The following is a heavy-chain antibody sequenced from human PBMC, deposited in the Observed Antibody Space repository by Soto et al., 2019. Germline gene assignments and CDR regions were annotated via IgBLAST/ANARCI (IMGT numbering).Heavy chain of an antibody. CDR3: ARDQSNYYESSGPTN. V-gene: IGHV3-30-3*01. CDR1: GFTSCIYA. CDR2: ISYDGRNK. D-gene: IGHD3-22*01. J-gene: IGHJ4*02. Sequence: PGGSLRPSCAASGFTSCIYAMNWVRQAPSKGLGWVAVISYDGRNKYYANSVKGRFIISRDNPKNPLYLQMNSLRADDTAVYYCARDQSNYYESSGPTNWGQGTLVTVSS.